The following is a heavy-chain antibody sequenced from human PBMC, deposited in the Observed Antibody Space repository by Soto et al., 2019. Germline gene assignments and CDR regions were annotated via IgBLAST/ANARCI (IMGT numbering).Heavy chain of an antibody. CDR1: VGSISSYY. D-gene: IGHD6-19*01. J-gene: IGHJ3*02. CDR3: ARVPWQWLGGYAFDI. CDR2: IYYSGST. Sequence: PSETLSLTCTVSVGSISSYYWSWIRQPPGKGLEWIGYIYYSGSTNYNPSLKSRVTISVDTSKNQFSLKLSSVTAADTAVYYCARVPWQWLGGYAFDIWGQGTMVTVPS. V-gene: IGHV4-59*01.